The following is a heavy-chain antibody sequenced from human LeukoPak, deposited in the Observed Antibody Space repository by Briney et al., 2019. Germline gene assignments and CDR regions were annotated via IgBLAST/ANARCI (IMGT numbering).Heavy chain of an antibody. J-gene: IGHJ4*02. CDR1: GFTFSNYW. Sequence: GGSLRLSCAASGFTFSNYWMNWVRQAPGKGLEWVANIKQDGSEKFYVDSVKGRFTISRDNAKNSLYLQMNSLRAEDTAVYYCANLAYYYGSGTPRDYWGQGTLVTVSS. D-gene: IGHD3-10*01. V-gene: IGHV3-7*03. CDR2: IKQDGSEK. CDR3: ANLAYYYGSGTPRDY.